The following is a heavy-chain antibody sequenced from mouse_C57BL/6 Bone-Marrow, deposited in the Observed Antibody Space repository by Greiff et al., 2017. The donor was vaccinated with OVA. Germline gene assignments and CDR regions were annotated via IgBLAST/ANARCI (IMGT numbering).Heavy chain of an antibody. Sequence: EVMLVESGGGLVQPKGSLKLSCAASGFTFNTYAMHWVRQAPGKGLEWVARIRSKSSNYATYYADSVKDRFTISRDDSQSMLYLQMNNLKTEDTAMYYCVREEDYYGSSYRYYYAMDYWGQGTSVTVSS. CDR3: VREEDYYGSSYRYYYAMDY. CDR1: GFTFNTYA. D-gene: IGHD1-1*01. J-gene: IGHJ4*01. CDR2: IRSKSSNYAT. V-gene: IGHV10-3*01.